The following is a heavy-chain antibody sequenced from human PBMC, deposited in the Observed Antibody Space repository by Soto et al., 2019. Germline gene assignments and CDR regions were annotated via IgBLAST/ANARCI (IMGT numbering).Heavy chain of an antibody. J-gene: IGHJ6*03. CDR3: ARDGYSETELLYYYYMDV. V-gene: IGHV1-69*04. D-gene: IGHD6-13*01. CDR1: GGTFSSYT. CDR2: IIPILGIA. Sequence: GASVKVSCKASGGTFSSYTISWVRQAPGQGLEWMGRIIPILGIANYAQKFQGRVTITADKSTSTAYMELSSLRSEDTAVYYCARDGYSETELLYYYYMDVWRKGTTVTVSS.